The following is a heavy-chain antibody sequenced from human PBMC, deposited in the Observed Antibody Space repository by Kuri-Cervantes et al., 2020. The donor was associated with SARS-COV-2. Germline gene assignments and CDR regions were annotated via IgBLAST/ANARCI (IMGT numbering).Heavy chain of an antibody. J-gene: IGHJ3*02. CDR1: GYTFTSYA. D-gene: IGHD2-15*01. CDR2: INAGNGNT. Sequence: ASVKVSCKASGYTFTSYAMHWVRQAPGQRLEWMGWINAGNGNTKYSQKFQGRVTITRDTSASTAYMELSSLRSEDTAVYYCAAAYCSGGSCYSGLVVAFDIWGQGTMVTVSS. V-gene: IGHV1-3*01. CDR3: AAAYCSGGSCYSGLVVAFDI.